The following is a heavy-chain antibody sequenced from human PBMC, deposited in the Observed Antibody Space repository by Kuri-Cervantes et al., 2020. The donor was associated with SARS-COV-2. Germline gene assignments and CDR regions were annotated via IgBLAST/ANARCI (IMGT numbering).Heavy chain of an antibody. CDR2: IKQDGSEK. CDR1: VFTLCSYR. J-gene: IGHJ4*02. Sequence: LSLSCAAPVFTLCSYRMSWVRQAPGKGLEWVANIKQDGSEKYYVDSVKGRFTIPRDNAKNSLYLQMNSLRAEDTAVYYCARDPTSYYYDSSGSYFVYWGQGTLVTVSS. CDR3: ARDPTSYYYDSSGSYFVY. V-gene: IGHV3-7*01. D-gene: IGHD3-22*01.